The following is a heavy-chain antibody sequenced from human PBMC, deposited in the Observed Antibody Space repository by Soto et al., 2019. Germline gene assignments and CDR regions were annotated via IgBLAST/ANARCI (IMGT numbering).Heavy chain of an antibody. D-gene: IGHD2-2*02. CDR3: ARGYCSSTSCYIWDNWFDP. Sequence: QVQLQESGPGLVKPSETLSLTCTVSGGSISSYYWSWIRQPPGKGLEWIGYIYYSGRTNYNPSLKSRVPISVDTSKNQFSLKLSSVTAADTAVYYCARGYCSSTSCYIWDNWFDPWGQGTLVTVSS. CDR1: GGSISSYY. J-gene: IGHJ5*02. CDR2: IYYSGRT. V-gene: IGHV4-59*01.